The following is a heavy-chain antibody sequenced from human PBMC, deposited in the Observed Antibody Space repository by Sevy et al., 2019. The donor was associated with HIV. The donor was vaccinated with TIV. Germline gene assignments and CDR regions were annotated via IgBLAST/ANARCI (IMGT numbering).Heavy chain of an antibody. V-gene: IGHV3-66*01. Sequence: GGSLRLSCAASTFSVTDNYMSWVRQAPGKGLEWVSTIYSGGSTFYADSVKGGFTISRENSKNKLYLKMNSLRAEDTAVYYCARDRYYDASGYYYYYYGLDVWGQGTTVTVSS. CDR3: ARDRYYDASGYYYYYYGLDV. J-gene: IGHJ6*02. D-gene: IGHD3-22*01. CDR1: TFSVTDNY. CDR2: IYSGGST.